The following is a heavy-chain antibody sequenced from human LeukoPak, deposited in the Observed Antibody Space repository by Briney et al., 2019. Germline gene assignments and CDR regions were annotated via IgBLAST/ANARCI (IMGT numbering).Heavy chain of an antibody. CDR3: ARDRVGTSSAFCDY. CDR1: GFTFDDYG. CDR2: INLNGGST. J-gene: IGHJ4*02. D-gene: IGHD1-26*01. V-gene: IGHV3-20*01. Sequence: GGSLRLSCAASGFTFDDYGMSWVRQGPGKGLDWVSSINLNGGSTDYADFVKGRFTISRDNSKNSLYLQMNSLRAEDTALYHCARDRVGTSSAFCDYWGQRTLVPVSS.